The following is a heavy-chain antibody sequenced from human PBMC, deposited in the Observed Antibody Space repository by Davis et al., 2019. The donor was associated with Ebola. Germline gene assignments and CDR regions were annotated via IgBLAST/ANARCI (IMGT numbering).Heavy chain of an antibody. CDR2: ISAYNGNT. CDR1: GYTFTSYG. J-gene: IGHJ6*02. V-gene: IGHV1-18*01. D-gene: IGHD3-9*01. Sequence: ASVKVSCKASGYTFTSYGISWVRQAPGQGLEWMGWISAYNGNTNYAQKLQGRVTMTTDTSTSTAYMELRSLRSDDTAVYYCARDLSDIFFYGTDVWGQGTTVTVSS. CDR3: ARDLSDIFFYGTDV.